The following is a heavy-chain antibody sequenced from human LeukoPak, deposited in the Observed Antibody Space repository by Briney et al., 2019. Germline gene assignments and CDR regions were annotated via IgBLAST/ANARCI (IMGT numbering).Heavy chain of an antibody. CDR3: ARGLTTVITDY. Sequence: SETLSLTCTVSGGSITSDSYYWGWIRQPPGKGLEWIGCIYYSGSTYYNPSLKSRVTISVDTSKNQFSLKLSSVTAADTAVYYCARGLTTVITDYWGQGTLVTVSS. V-gene: IGHV4-39*07. CDR1: GGSITSDSYY. D-gene: IGHD4-11*01. CDR2: IYYSGST. J-gene: IGHJ4*02.